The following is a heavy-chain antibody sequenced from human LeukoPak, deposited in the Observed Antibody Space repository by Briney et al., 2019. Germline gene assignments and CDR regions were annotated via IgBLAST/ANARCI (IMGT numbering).Heavy chain of an antibody. CDR3: ARVRCSSTSCYADY. J-gene: IGHJ4*02. D-gene: IGHD2-2*01. V-gene: IGHV4-4*02. CDR2: IYHSGST. CDR1: GGSISSSNW. Sequence: SETPSLTCAVSGGSISSSNWWSWVRQPPGKGLEWIGEIYHSGSTNYNPSLKSRVTISVDKSKNQFSLKLSSVTAADTAVYYCARVRCSSTSCYADYWGQGTLVTVSS.